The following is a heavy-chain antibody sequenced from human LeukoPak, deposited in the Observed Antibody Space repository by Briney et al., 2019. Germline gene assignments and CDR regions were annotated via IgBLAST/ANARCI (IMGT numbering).Heavy chain of an antibody. J-gene: IGHJ4*02. CDR2: IYYSGST. CDR1: GGSISSYY. V-gene: IGHV4-59*01. Sequence: SETLSLTCTVSGGSISSYYWSWIRQPPGKGLEWIGYIYYSGSTNYNPSLKSRVTISVDTSKNQFSLKLNSVTAADTAVYFCARYRRDSGYYYLDYWGQGTLVTVSS. CDR3: ARYRRDSGYYYLDY. D-gene: IGHD5-12*01.